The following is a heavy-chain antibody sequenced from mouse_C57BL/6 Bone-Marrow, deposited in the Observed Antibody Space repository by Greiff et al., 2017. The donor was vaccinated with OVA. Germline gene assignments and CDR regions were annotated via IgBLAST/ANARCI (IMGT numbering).Heavy chain of an antibody. Sequence: EVQLQQSGPELVKPGASVKISCKASGYTFTDYYMNWVKQSHGKSLEWIGDLNPNNGGNRYHQKLKGKATLTVVKSSSTAYMELRSLTSVYSAVYYCAREGIYSGYFDYWGQGTTLTVSS. CDR1: GYTFTDYY. V-gene: IGHV1-26*01. J-gene: IGHJ2*01. CDR2: LNPNNGGN. D-gene: IGHD3-1*01. CDR3: AREGIYSGYFDY.